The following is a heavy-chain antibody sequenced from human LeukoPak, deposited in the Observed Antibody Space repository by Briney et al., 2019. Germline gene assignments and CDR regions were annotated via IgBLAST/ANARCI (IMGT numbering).Heavy chain of an antibody. Sequence: PGGSLRLSCAASGFTFSSYTMNWVRQPPGKGLEWVSNIGTSSTTIYYADSVKGRFTISRDNAKNLLYLQMNSLRAEDTAVYYCARSRGYSGYDGGVDYWGQGTLVTVSS. CDR3: ARSRGYSGYDGGVDY. D-gene: IGHD5-12*01. V-gene: IGHV3-48*04. J-gene: IGHJ4*02. CDR2: IGTSSTTI. CDR1: GFTFSSYT.